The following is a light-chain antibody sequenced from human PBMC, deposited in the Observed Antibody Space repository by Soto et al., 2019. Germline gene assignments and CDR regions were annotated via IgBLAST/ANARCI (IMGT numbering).Light chain of an antibody. Sequence: SYELTQSPSVSVAPGQTAMITCGGDNIGSKTVHWYQQKPGQAPVLVVYDDRDRPSGIPERFSGSNSGSTATLTISRVEAGDEADYYCQVWDRSTDHVLFGGGTKVTVL. CDR1: NIGSKT. V-gene: IGLV3-21*02. J-gene: IGLJ2*01. CDR2: DDR. CDR3: QVWDRSTDHVL.